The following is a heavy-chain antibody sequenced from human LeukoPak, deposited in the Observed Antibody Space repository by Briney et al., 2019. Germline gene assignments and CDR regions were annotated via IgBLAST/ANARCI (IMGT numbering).Heavy chain of an antibody. D-gene: IGHD3-22*01. V-gene: IGHV4-59*08. CDR2: IYYSGST. CDR1: GGSISSYY. Sequence: PETLSLTCTVSGGSISSYYWSWIRQPPGKGLEWIGYIYYSGSTNYNPSLKSRVTISVDTSKNQFSLKLSSVTAADTAVYYCARRGYDSTTFDIWGQGTMVTVSS. J-gene: IGHJ3*02. CDR3: ARRGYDSTTFDI.